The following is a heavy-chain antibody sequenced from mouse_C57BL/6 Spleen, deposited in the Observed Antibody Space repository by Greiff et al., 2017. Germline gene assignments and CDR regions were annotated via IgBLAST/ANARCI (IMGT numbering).Heavy chain of an antibody. Sequence: QVQLQQPGAELVKPGASVKLSCKASGYTFTSYWMQWVKQRPGQGLEWIGGIDPSDSYTNYNPKFKGKATLTVDTASSTAYMQLSSLTSEDSAVYYWARRWDGDSYEARDYWGKGTSVTVSS. V-gene: IGHV1-50*01. J-gene: IGHJ4*01. CDR3: ARRWDGDSYEARDY. D-gene: IGHD2-13*01. CDR1: GYTFTSYW. CDR2: IDPSDSYT.